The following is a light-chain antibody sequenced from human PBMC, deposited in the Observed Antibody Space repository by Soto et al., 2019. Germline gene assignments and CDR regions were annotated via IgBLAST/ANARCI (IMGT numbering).Light chain of an antibody. CDR1: QTVSSSF. CDR2: AAS. Sequence: IVLTHSPGTLSLSPGERATLSCRSSQTVSSSFLAWYQQTPGQAPRLLIYAASSRATGIPDRFSGSGSGTDFTLTISRLEPEDFAVYYCQQYGNSPQKFGQGTKVDIK. CDR3: QQYGNSPQK. J-gene: IGKJ1*01. V-gene: IGKV3-20*01.